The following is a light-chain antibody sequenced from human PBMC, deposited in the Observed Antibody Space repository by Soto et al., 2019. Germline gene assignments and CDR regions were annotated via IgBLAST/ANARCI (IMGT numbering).Light chain of an antibody. CDR1: LSVSRN. Sequence: EIVMTQSPATLSVSPGERATLSCRASLSVSRNLAWYQQKPGQAPRLLIFDASTRATGIPASFSGSGSGTEFTLTITSLQSEDFAVYYCHQYNAWPRTFGQGTKVEIK. J-gene: IGKJ1*01. V-gene: IGKV3-15*01. CDR2: DAS. CDR3: HQYNAWPRT.